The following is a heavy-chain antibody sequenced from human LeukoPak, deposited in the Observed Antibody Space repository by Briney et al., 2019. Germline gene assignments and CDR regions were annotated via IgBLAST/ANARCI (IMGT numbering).Heavy chain of an antibody. J-gene: IGHJ5*02. Sequence: SVKVSCKASGGTFSSYAISWVRPAPGQGLEWMGGIIPIFGTANYAQKFQGRVTITADESTSTAYMELSSLRSEDTAVYYCARDSVDTAMVTPYNWFDPWGQGTLVTVSS. CDR3: ARDSVDTAMVTPYNWFDP. D-gene: IGHD5-18*01. V-gene: IGHV1-69*13. CDR2: IIPIFGTA. CDR1: GGTFSSYA.